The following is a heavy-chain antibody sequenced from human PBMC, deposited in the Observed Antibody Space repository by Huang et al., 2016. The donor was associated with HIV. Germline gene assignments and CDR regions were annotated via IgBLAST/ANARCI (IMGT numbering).Heavy chain of an antibody. Sequence: QVQLVQSGAEVKKPGASVKVSCKASGYTFTNYDINWVRQATGQGLEWMAWMKHNNGNTGYAQRFQGRVTINRNTSVSTAYMEVSSLTSEDTAVYYCARGQRQQQLEDYYNYHMDVWGKGTTVTVSS. CDR1: GYTFTNYD. J-gene: IGHJ6*03. D-gene: IGHD6-13*01. CDR2: MKHNNGNT. V-gene: IGHV1-8*01. CDR3: ARGQRQQQLEDYYNYHMDV.